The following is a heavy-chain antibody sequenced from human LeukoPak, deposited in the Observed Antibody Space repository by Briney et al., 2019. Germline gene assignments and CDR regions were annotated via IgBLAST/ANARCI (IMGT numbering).Heavy chain of an antibody. J-gene: IGHJ4*02. D-gene: IGHD2-15*01. CDR2: INPNSGGT. CDR3: ARGMGVGYCSSGSCSDY. V-gene: IGHV1-2*02. CDR1: GYTFTGYY. Sequence: ASVKVSCKASGYTFTGYYMHWVRQAPGQGLEWMGWINPNSGGTNYAQKFQGRVTMTRDTSISTAYMELSSLRSEDTAVYYCARGMGVGYCSSGSCSDYWGQGTLVTVSS.